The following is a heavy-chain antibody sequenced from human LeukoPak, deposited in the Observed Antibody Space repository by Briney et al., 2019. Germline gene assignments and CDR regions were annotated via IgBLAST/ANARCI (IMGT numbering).Heavy chain of an antibody. Sequence: PGGSLRLSCAASGFTFSSYAMSWVRQAPGKGLEWVSAISGSGGSAYYADSVRGRFTISRDNSKNTLYLQMNSLRAEDTAVYYCAKRPSGYVDYWGQGTLVTVSS. V-gene: IGHV3-23*01. J-gene: IGHJ4*02. CDR3: AKRPSGYVDY. CDR1: GFTFSSYA. CDR2: ISGSGGSA. D-gene: IGHD3-22*01.